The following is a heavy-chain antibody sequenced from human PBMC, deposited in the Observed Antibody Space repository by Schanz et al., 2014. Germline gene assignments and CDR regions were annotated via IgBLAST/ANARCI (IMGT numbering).Heavy chain of an antibody. CDR2: ISSSSTYI. Sequence: DVQLVESGGGLVKPGGSLRLSCAASGFTFSTYTMNWVRQAPGKGLEWVSSISSSSTYIYYTDSLKGRFTISRDNAKNSLYLQMNSLRAEDTAMYYCASADYTNYFDYWGQGTLVTVSS. V-gene: IGHV3-21*02. J-gene: IGHJ4*02. D-gene: IGHD4-4*01. CDR1: GFTFSTYT. CDR3: ASADYTNYFDY.